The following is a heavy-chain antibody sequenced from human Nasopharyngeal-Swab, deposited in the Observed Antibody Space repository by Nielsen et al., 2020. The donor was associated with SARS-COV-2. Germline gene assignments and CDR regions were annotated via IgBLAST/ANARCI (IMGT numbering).Heavy chain of an antibody. Sequence: SETLSLTCTVSGGSISSYYWSWIRQPPGKGLEWIGYIYYSGSTNYNPSLKSRVTISVDTSKNQFSLKLSSVTAADTAVYYCAREVPGFFAWFDPWGQGILVTVSS. CDR3: AREVPGFFAWFDP. V-gene: IGHV4-59*13. D-gene: IGHD6-19*01. CDR1: GGSISSYY. CDR2: IYYSGST. J-gene: IGHJ5*02.